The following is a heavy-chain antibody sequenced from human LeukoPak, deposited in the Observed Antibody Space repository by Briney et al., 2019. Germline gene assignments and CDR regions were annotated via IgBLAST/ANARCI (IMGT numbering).Heavy chain of an antibody. J-gene: IGHJ4*02. CDR3: ARGGSSSWYPNFDY. CDR1: GFTFSSYA. D-gene: IGHD6-13*01. V-gene: IGHV3-23*01. CDR2: ISGASGGST. Sequence: GGSLRLSCEASGFTFSSYAMTWVRQAPGKGLEWVSIISGASGGSTYYADSVKGRFTISRDNSKNTLYLQMNSLRAEDTALYYCARGGSSSWYPNFDYWGQGTLVTVSS.